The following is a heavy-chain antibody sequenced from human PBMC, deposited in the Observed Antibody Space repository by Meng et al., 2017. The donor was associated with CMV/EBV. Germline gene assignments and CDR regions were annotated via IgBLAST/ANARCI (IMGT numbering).Heavy chain of an antibody. Sequence: GESLKTSRATSGFSFNTSAMHWVRQAPGKGLEWVAIISSDGNNQHYADSVKGRFAISRDNSKNTLYLQMKSLRAEDTAMYYCAKGAKDCGPFCYYTDFWGRGTLVTVSS. CDR3: AKGAKDCGPFCYYTDF. D-gene: IGHD2-21*01. CDR1: GFSFNTSA. CDR2: ISSDGNNQ. V-gene: IGHV3-33*06. J-gene: IGHJ4*02.